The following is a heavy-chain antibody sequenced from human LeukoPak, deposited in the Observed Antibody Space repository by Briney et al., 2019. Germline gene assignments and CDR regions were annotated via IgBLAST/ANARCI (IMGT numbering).Heavy chain of an antibody. V-gene: IGHV3-13*01. J-gene: IGHJ5*02. Sequence: PGGSLRLSCAASGLTFGSHGMHWVRQATGKGLEWVSAIGTAGDTYYPGSVKGRFTISRENAKNSLYLQMNSLRAGDTAVYYCARAITMVRGVIGAAWFDPWGQGTLVTVSS. CDR3: ARAITMVRGVIGAAWFDP. CDR2: IGTAGDT. D-gene: IGHD3-10*01. CDR1: GLTFGSHG.